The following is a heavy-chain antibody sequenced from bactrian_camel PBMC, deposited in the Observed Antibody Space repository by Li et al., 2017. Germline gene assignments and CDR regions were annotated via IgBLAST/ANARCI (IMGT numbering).Heavy chain of an antibody. Sequence: QVQLVESGGGSVQAGGSLKLSCTASGVSTSCMAWFREAPGNECELVSTISSDGSTYYADSVKGRFTISRDNAKSTQYLQMNSLKPEDTAMYYCAAPSNPLRVAFSPLVCTRPSNLRYWGQGTQVTVS. CDR3: AAPSNPLRVAFSPLVCTRPSNLRY. V-gene: IGHV3S55*01. D-gene: IGHD5*01. CDR2: ISSDGST. CDR1: GVSTSC. J-gene: IGHJ4*01.